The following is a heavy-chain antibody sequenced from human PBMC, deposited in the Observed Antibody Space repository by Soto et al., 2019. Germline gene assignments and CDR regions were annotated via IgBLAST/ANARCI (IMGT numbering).Heavy chain of an antibody. J-gene: IGHJ3*02. Sequence: EVQLVESGGGLVQPGGSLRLSCAASGFTFSTYWMSWVRQAPGKGLEWVANIKPDGSEKHYVDSVKGRFTISRDNAKNSLYLQMSSLRVEDAAVYYCAGSREFNCGGNCYAFDIWGQGTMVTVSS. V-gene: IGHV3-7*01. CDR1: GFTFSTYW. CDR3: AGSREFNCGGNCYAFDI. CDR2: IKPDGSEK. D-gene: IGHD2-21*01.